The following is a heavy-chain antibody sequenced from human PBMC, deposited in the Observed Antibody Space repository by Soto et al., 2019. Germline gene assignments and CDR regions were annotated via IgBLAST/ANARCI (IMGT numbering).Heavy chain of an antibody. Sequence: KPSETLSLTCAVSGGSISSGGYSWSWIRQPPGKGLEWIGYIYHSGSTYYNPSLKSRVTISVDRSKNQFSLKLSSVTAADTAVYYCARVSAAGGWFDPWGQGTLVTVSS. V-gene: IGHV4-30-2*01. CDR3: ARVSAAGGWFDP. D-gene: IGHD6-13*01. J-gene: IGHJ5*02. CDR2: IYHSGST. CDR1: GGSISSGGYS.